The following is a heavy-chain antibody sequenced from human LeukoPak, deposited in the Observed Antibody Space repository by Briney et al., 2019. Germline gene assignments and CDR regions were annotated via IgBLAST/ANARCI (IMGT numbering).Heavy chain of an antibody. J-gene: IGHJ4*02. Sequence: GESLKISCQGSGYSFAKYWIGWVRQMPGKGLEWMGNIYPGDSDTRYSPSFQGQVTISADKSISTAYLQWSSLKASDTAMYYCARRSEGGAAALDYWGQGTLVTVSS. CDR2: IYPGDSDT. CDR3: ARRSEGGAAALDY. D-gene: IGHD2-15*01. CDR1: GYSFAKYW. V-gene: IGHV5-51*01.